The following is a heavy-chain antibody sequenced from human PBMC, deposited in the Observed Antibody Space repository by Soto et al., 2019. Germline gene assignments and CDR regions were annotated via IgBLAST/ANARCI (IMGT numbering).Heavy chain of an antibody. CDR3: ARVSGGYSYGLYYYYYGMDV. V-gene: IGHV3-53*01. J-gene: IGHJ6*02. CDR1: GFTVSSNY. Sequence: GGSLRLSCSASGFTVSSNYMSWVRQAPGKRLEWVSVIYSGGSTYYADSVKGRFTISRDNSKNTLYLQMNSLRAEDTAVYYCARVSGGYSYGLYYYYYGMDVWGQGTTVTVSS. D-gene: IGHD5-18*01. CDR2: IYSGGST.